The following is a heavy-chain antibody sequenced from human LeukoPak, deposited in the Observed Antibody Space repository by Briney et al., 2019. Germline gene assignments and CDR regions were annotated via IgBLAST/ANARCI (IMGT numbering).Heavy chain of an antibody. Sequence: PSETLSLTCAVYGGSFNTFYWSWIRQPPGKGLEWIGQINRYGSANYSPSLKSRVAISLDTSKNQFSLKVTSVTAADTAVYYCARDSPYSPHDSWGQGTLVTVSS. V-gene: IGHV4-34*01. J-gene: IGHJ4*02. CDR2: INRYGSA. D-gene: IGHD4-11*01. CDR1: GGSFNTFY. CDR3: ARDSPYSPHDS.